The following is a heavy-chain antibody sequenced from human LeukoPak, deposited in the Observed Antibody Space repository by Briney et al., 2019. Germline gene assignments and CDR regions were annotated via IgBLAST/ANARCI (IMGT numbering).Heavy chain of an antibody. CDR2: IKQDGSVQ. CDR3: ARETTTLDY. V-gene: IGHV3-7*04. J-gene: IGHJ4*02. CDR1: GFSISTYW. D-gene: IGHD1-26*01. Sequence: PGGSLRLSCVASGFSISTYWMGWVGQALGKGLEWVGNIKQDGSVQSYVEAVKGRFTISRDNAKNSLYLQMNSLRAEDTAVYYCARETTTLDYWGQGTLVTVSS.